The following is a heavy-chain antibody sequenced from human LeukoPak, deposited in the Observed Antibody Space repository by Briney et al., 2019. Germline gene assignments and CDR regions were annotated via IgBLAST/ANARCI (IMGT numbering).Heavy chain of an antibody. Sequence: SETLSLTCTVSGGSTGSDYWSWIRQPPGKGLEWIAYVYYSGVTSYNPSLKSRVAISIDTSKNQFSLKLSSVTAADTAVYYCARHSSSWRAYSSGWLFDYWGQGTLVTVSS. CDR2: VYYSGVT. CDR1: GGSTGSDY. D-gene: IGHD6-19*01. J-gene: IGHJ4*02. V-gene: IGHV4-59*08. CDR3: ARHSSSWRAYSSGWLFDY.